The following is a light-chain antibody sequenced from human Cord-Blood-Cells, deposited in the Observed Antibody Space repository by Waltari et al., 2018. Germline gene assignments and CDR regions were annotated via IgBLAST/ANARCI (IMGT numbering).Light chain of an antibody. CDR1: SSDVGGYNY. CDR3: SSYTSSSTYV. Sequence: QSALTQPASVSGSPGQSITISCTGTSSDVGGYNYVSWYQQHPGKAPKLMIYDVSNRPSGVSNRFPGFKSGNTASLTISGLQAEDEADYYCSSYTSSSTYVFGTGTKVTVL. J-gene: IGLJ1*01. V-gene: IGLV2-14*01. CDR2: DVS.